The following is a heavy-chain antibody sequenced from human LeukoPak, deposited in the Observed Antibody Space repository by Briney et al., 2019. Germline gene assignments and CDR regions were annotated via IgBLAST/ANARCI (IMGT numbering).Heavy chain of an antibody. J-gene: IGHJ4*02. CDR1: GGTFSSYA. D-gene: IGHD6-19*01. V-gene: IGHV1-69*13. CDR2: IIPIFGTA. CDR3: ARYSSGWPRSDYFDY. Sequence: ASVKVSCKASGGTFSSYAISWVRQAPGQGLEWMGGIIPIFGTANYAQKFQGRVTITADESTSTAYMELSSLRSEDTAVYYCARYSSGWPRSDYFDYWGQGTLVTVSS.